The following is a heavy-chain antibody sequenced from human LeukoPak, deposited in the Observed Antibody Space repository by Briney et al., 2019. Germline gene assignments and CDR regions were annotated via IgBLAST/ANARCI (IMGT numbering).Heavy chain of an antibody. Sequence: ASVKVSCKASGYTFTSYGISWVRQAPGQGLEWMGWISAYNGNTNYAQKLQGRVTMTTDTSTSTAYMELRSLRSDDTAVYYCARLKATVSIHAYFDYWGQGTLVTVSS. V-gene: IGHV1-18*01. CDR1: GYTFTSYG. D-gene: IGHD4-17*01. J-gene: IGHJ4*02. CDR3: ARLKATVSIHAYFDY. CDR2: ISAYNGNT.